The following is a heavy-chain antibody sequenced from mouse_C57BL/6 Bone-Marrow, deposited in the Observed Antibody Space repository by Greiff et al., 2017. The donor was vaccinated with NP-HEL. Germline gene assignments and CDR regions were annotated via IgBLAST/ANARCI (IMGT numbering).Heavy chain of an antibody. CDR3: ARHSYDGYSWFAY. V-gene: IGHV2-6-1*01. CDR1: GFSLTSYG. CDR2: IWSDGST. Sequence: VQLQQSGPGLVAPSQSLSITCTVSGFSLTSYGVHWVRQPPGKGLEWLVVIWSDGSTTYNSALKSRLSISKDNSKSQVFLKMNSLQTDDTAMYYCARHSYDGYSWFAYWGQGTLVTVSA. D-gene: IGHD2-3*01. J-gene: IGHJ3*01.